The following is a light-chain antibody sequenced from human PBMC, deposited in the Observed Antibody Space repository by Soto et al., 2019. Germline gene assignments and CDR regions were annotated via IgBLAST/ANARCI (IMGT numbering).Light chain of an antibody. CDR2: DVS. Sequence: QSALTQPASVSGSPGQSITISCTGTSSDVGGYNYVSWYQQHPGKAPKHMIYDVSNRPSGGSNRSDGSQSGNTSPLTISGLQSEDEDDDYCISYTSSSTMVFGEGTKLTVL. CDR3: ISYTSSSTMV. V-gene: IGLV2-14*01. J-gene: IGLJ2*01. CDR1: SSDVGGYNY.